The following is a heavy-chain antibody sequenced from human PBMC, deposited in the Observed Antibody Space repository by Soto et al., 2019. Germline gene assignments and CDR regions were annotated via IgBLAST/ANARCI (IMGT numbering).Heavy chain of an antibody. CDR3: ARDPRESSSSRTYHYYYGMDV. V-gene: IGHV1-69*13. J-gene: IGHJ6*02. D-gene: IGHD6-13*01. CDR2: IIPIFGTA. Sequence: GASVKVSCKASGYTFSSYAISWVRQAPVQGLEWMGGIIPIFGTANYAQKFQGRVTITADESTSTAYMELSSLRSEDTAVYYCARDPRESSSSRTYHYYYGMDVWGQGTTVTV. CDR1: GYTFSSYA.